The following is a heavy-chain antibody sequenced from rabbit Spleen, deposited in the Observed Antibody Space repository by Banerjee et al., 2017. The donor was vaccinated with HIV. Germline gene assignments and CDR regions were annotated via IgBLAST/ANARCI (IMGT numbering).Heavy chain of an antibody. J-gene: IGHJ6*01. CDR1: GVSFSGGSY. D-gene: IGHD1-1*01. Sequence: QSLEESGGDLVKPGASLTLTCIASGVSFSGGSYMCWVRQAPGRGLQWIACIDIGSSGFTYFANWAKGRFTISKTSSTTVTLQMTSLTAADTATYFCARDTSSSFSSYGMDLWGPGTLVTVS. V-gene: IGHV1S40*01. CDR3: ARDTSSSFSSYGMDL. CDR2: IDIGSSGFT.